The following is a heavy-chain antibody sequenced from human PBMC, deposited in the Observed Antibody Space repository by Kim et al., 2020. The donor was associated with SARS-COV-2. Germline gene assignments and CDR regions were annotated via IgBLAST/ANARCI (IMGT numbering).Heavy chain of an antibody. CDR3: ARQKRQWLVQLGWFDP. CDR1: GGSISSSSYY. D-gene: IGHD6-19*01. Sequence: SETLSLTCTVSGGSISSSSYYWGWIRQPPGKGLEWIGSIYYSGSTYYNPSLKSRVTISVDTSKNQFSLKLSSVTAADTAVYYCARQKRQWLVQLGWFDPWGHGTLVTVSS. J-gene: IGHJ5*02. CDR2: IYYSGST. V-gene: IGHV4-39*01.